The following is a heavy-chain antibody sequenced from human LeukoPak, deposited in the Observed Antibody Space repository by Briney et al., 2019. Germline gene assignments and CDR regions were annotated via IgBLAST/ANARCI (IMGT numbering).Heavy chain of an antibody. V-gene: IGHV1-18*01. CDR3: ARAPDPYSSSSAYFFDY. J-gene: IGHJ4*02. CDR2: ISAYNGNT. D-gene: IGHD6-6*01. Sequence: ASVKVSCKASGYTLTSYGISWVRQAPGQGLEWMGWISAYNGNTNYAQKLQGRVTMTTDTSTSTAYMELRSLRSDDTAVYYCARAPDPYSSSSAYFFDYWGRGTLVTVSS. CDR1: GYTLTSYG.